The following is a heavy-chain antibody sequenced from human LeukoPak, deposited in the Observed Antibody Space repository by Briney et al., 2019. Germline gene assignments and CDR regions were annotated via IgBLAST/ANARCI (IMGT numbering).Heavy chain of an antibody. D-gene: IGHD6-6*01. V-gene: IGHV3-33*01. Sequence: PGGSLRLSCAASGFTFTGYGMHWVRQAPGKGLEWVAVISYDGTNKYYADSVKGRFTIPRDNSKNTLYLQMNSLRAEDTAVYYCARGVWGSSGYYMDVWGKGTTVTVSS. CDR2: ISYDGTNK. CDR1: GFTFTGYG. J-gene: IGHJ6*03. CDR3: ARGVWGSSGYYMDV.